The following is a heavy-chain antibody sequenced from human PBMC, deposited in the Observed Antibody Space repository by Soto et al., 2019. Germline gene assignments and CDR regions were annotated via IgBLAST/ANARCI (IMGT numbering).Heavy chain of an antibody. Sequence: GASVKVSCKASGYTFTSYAMHWVRQAPGQRFEWMGWINAGNGNTKYSQKFQGRVTITRDTSASTAYMELSSLRSEDTAVYYCARDTLYDSSGYYYVGYNWFDPWGQGTLVTVSS. J-gene: IGHJ5*02. CDR2: INAGNGNT. V-gene: IGHV1-3*01. D-gene: IGHD3-22*01. CDR1: GYTFTSYA. CDR3: ARDTLYDSSGYYYVGYNWFDP.